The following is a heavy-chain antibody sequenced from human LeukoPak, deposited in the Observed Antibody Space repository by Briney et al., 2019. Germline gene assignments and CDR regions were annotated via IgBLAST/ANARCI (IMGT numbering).Heavy chain of an antibody. CDR2: ISHTGSS. CDR3: ARVYTGSSWDYYYYMDV. CDR1: GYSISNGHY. Sequence: SETLSLTCTVSGYSISNGHYWGWIRQPPGKGLEWIGSISHTGSSYYNPSLKSRVTISVDTSKNQFSLRLSSVTAADTALYYCARVYTGSSWDYYYYMDVWGKGTTVTVSS. D-gene: IGHD6-13*01. V-gene: IGHV4-38-2*02. J-gene: IGHJ6*03.